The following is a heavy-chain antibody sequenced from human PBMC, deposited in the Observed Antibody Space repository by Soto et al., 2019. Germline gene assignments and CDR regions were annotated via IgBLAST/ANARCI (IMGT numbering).Heavy chain of an antibody. J-gene: IGHJ4*02. CDR1: GYSFTSYW. Sequence: GESLKISCKGSGYSFTSYWIGWVRQMPGKGLEGMGIIYPGDSGTRYSSSFQGQVTISADKSISTAYLQWSSLKASDTAMYYWARLADEYSSSWYSFADYWGQGTLVTVSS. D-gene: IGHD6-13*01. CDR3: ARLADEYSSSWYSFADY. V-gene: IGHV5-51*01. CDR2: IYPGDSGT.